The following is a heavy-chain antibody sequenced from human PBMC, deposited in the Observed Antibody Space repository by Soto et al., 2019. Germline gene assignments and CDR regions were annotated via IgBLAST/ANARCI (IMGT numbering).Heavy chain of an antibody. D-gene: IGHD4-17*01. CDR1: GFTFSSYS. CDR3: ARAYGDSTSCRY. J-gene: IGHJ4*02. V-gene: IGHV3-21*01. CDR2: ITSSGYYI. Sequence: EVQLVESGGGLVKPGGSLRLSCAASGFTFSSYSMNWVRQAPGKGLEWVASITSSGYYIYYADSVKDRFTISRDNARDSLYLQMNSLRAEDTAVYYCARAYGDSTSCRYWGQGTLVTVSS.